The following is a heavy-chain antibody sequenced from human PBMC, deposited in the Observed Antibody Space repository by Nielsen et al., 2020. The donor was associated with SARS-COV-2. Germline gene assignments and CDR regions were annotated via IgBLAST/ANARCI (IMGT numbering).Heavy chain of an antibody. J-gene: IGHJ4*02. CDR2: ISSSGSII. CDR3: ARDTRTGWSLDY. D-gene: IGHD6-19*01. CDR1: GFSISNSG. V-gene: IGHV3-48*03. Sequence: GGSLRLSCAASGFSISNSGMHWVRQAPGKGLEWVSYISSSGSIIHYADSVKGRFTISRDNAKNSLYLQMNSLRAEDTAVYYCARDTRTGWSLDYWGQGTLVTVSS.